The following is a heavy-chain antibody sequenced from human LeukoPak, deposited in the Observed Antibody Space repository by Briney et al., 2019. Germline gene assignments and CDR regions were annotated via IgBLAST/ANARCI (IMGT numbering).Heavy chain of an antibody. D-gene: IGHD3-16*01. V-gene: IGHV3-73*01. CDR2: IKSKASNYAT. CDR1: GFTFSASA. Sequence: GGPLKLSCAASGFTFSASAMHWVRQTSGKGLEWVGRIKSKASNYATAYAASVNGRFTISRDDSKNTAYLQMNSLKTEDTAIYYCTVYYDDGGTYHPTDHWGQGTLVTVSS. CDR3: TVYYDDGGTYHPTDH. J-gene: IGHJ4*02.